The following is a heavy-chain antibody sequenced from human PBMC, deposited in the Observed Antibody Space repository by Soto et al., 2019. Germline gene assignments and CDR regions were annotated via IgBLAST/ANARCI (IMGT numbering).Heavy chain of an antibody. CDR2: ISWNSGSI. CDR1: GFTFDDYA. CDR3: AKGGVVRRQNWFDP. V-gene: IGHV3-9*01. D-gene: IGHD2-2*01. J-gene: IGHJ5*02. Sequence: GGSLRLSCAASGFTFDDYAMHWVRQAPGKGLEWVSGISWNSGSIGYADSVKGRFTISRDNAKNSLYLQMNSLGAEDTALYYCAKGGVVRRQNWFDPWGQGTLVTVSS.